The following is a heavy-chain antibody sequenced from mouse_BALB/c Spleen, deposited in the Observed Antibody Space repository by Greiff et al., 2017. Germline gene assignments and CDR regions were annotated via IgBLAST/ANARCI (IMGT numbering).Heavy chain of an antibody. CDR2: ISYSGST. CDR3: ARGGSLYYYAMDY. V-gene: IGHV3-2*02. Sequence: EVKLVESGPGLVKPSQSLSLTCTVTGYSITSDYAWNWIRQFPGNKLEWMGYISYSGSTSYNPSLKSRISITRDTSKNQFFLQLNSVTTEDTATYYCARGGSLYYYAMDYWGQGTSVTVSS. J-gene: IGHJ4*01. CDR1: GYSITSDYA.